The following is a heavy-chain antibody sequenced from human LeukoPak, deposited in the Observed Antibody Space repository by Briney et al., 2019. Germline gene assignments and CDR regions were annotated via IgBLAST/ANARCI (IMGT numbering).Heavy chain of an antibody. Sequence: GGSLRLSCAASGFIFNNYWMSWVRHAPGKGLEWVANIKQDGSETYYVDSLKGRFTISRDNSKNTLYLQMNSLRAEDTAVYYCARDRQSGSSPPPNGMDVWGQGTAVTVSS. J-gene: IGHJ6*02. V-gene: IGHV3-7*01. CDR2: IKQDGSET. CDR3: ARDRQSGSSPPPNGMDV. CDR1: GFIFNNYW. D-gene: IGHD3-3*01.